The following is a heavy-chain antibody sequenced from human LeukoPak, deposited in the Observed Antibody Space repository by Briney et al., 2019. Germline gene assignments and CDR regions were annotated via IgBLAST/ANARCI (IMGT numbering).Heavy chain of an antibody. CDR1: GFTFSNHY. J-gene: IGHJ4*02. CDR3: ARVQGCTNGVCYYYFDY. D-gene: IGHD2-8*01. CDR2: TRNKTKSYTT. V-gene: IGHV3-72*01. Sequence: QSWGSLRLSCAASGFTFSNHYMDWVRQAPGKGLEWVGRTRNKTKSYTTEYAASVKGRFTISRDDSKNSLYLQMNSLRTGDTAVYYCARVQGCTNGVCYYYFDYWGQGTLVTVSS.